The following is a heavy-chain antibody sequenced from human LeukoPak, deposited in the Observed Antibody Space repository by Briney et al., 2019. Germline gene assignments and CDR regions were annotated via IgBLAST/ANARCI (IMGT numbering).Heavy chain of an antibody. J-gene: IGHJ5*02. V-gene: IGHV4-34*01. CDR3: AIFGELFESNWFDP. CDR2: ISHSGST. D-gene: IGHD3-10*01. Sequence: PSETLSLTCAVYGGSFSGYYWSWIRQPPGKGLEWIGEISHSGSTNYNPSLKSRVTISVDTSKNQFSLKLSSVTAADTAVYYCAIFGELFESNWFDPWGQGTLVTVSS. CDR1: GGSFSGYY.